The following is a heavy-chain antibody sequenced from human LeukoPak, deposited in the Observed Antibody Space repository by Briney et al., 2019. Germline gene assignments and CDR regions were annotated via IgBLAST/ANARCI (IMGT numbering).Heavy chain of an antibody. V-gene: IGHV4-34*01. CDR1: GGSFSGYY. CDR2: INHSGST. Sequence: PSETLSLTCAVYGGSFSGYYWSWIRQPPGKGLEWIGEINHSGSTNYNPSLKSRVTISVDTSKHQFSLKLSSVTAADTAVYYCASLVRGVQYYYGMDVWGKGTTVTVSS. J-gene: IGHJ6*04. CDR3: ASLVRGVQYYYGMDV. D-gene: IGHD3-10*01.